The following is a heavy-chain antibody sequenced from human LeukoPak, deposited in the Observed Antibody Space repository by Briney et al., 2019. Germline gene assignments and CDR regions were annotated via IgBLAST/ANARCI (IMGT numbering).Heavy chain of an antibody. J-gene: IGHJ3*02. CDR3: ASLAGGNSESSDAFDI. CDR1: GYTFTSYH. CDR2: INPSGGST. D-gene: IGHD4-23*01. V-gene: IGHV1-46*01. Sequence: ASVKVSCKASGYTFTSYHMDWVRQAAGQGLEWMGIINPSGGSTSYAQKFQGRVTMTRDMSTSTVYMELSSLRSEDTAVYYCASLAGGNSESSDAFDIWGQGTMVTVSS.